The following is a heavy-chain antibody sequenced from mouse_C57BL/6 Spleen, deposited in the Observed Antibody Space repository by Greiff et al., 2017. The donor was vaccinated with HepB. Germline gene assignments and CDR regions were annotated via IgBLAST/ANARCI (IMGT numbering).Heavy chain of an antibody. V-gene: IGHV1-5*01. CDR1: GYTFTSYW. CDR3: TRMGSPYYGSSYEGLYFDV. Sequence: EVQLQESGTVLARPGASVKMSCKTSGYTFTSYWMHWVKQRPGQGLEWIGAIYPGNSDTSYNQKFKGKAKLTAVTSASTAYMELSSLTNEDSAVYYCTRMGSPYYGSSYEGLYFDVWGTGTTVTVSS. CDR2: IYPGNSDT. J-gene: IGHJ1*03. D-gene: IGHD1-1*01.